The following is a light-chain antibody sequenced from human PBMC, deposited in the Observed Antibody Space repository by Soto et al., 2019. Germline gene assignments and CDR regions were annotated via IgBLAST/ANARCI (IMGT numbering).Light chain of an antibody. Sequence: QSALTQPASVSGSPGQSITISCTGTSSDVGSSNLVSWYQQHPDKAPKLMIYEGSKRPSGVSDRFSGSKTGNTASLTISGLQAEDEGYYYCCSYAGSSTGVFGGGTKLTVL. CDR3: CSYAGSSTGV. J-gene: IGLJ3*02. V-gene: IGLV2-23*01. CDR2: EGS. CDR1: SSDVGSSNL.